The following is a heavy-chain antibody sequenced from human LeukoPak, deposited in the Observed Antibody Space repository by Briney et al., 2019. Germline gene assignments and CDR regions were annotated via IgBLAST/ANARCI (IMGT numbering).Heavy chain of an antibody. D-gene: IGHD3-22*01. J-gene: IGHJ4*02. CDR1: GGSISSGDYY. CDR3: ARGRARDSSGYPNY. CDR2: IYYSGST. V-gene: IGHV4-30-4*02. Sequence: SETLSLTCTVSGGSISSGDYYWSWIRQPPGKGLEWIGYIYYSGSTYYNPSLKSRVTISVDTSKNQFSLKLSSVTAADTAVYYCARGRARDSSGYPNYWGQGTLVTVSS.